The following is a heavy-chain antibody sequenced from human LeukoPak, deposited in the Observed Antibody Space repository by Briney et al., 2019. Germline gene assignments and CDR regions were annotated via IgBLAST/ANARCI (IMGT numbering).Heavy chain of an antibody. Sequence: ASVKVSCKASGGTFSSYAISWVRQAPGQGLEWMGGIIPIFGTANYAQKFQGRVTITADKSTSTAYMELSSLRSEDPAVYYCARDRTSYYDILTGYLDYWGQGTLVTVSS. V-gene: IGHV1-69*06. CDR1: GGTFSSYA. J-gene: IGHJ4*02. CDR2: IIPIFGTA. CDR3: ARDRTSYYDILTGYLDY. D-gene: IGHD3-9*01.